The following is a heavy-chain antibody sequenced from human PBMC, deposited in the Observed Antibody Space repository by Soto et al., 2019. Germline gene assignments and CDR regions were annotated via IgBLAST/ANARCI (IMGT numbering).Heavy chain of an antibody. CDR1: GGTFSSYT. CDR3: ARGSPTKYCSSTSCTRYYYYYYMDV. Sequence: QVQLVQSGAEVKKPGSSVKVSCKASGGTFSSYTISWVRQAPGQGLEWMGRIIPILGIANYAQKFQGRVTITADKSTSTAYMELSSLRSEDTAVYYCARGSPTKYCSSTSCTRYYYYYYMDVWGKGTTVTVSS. CDR2: IIPILGIA. D-gene: IGHD2-2*01. J-gene: IGHJ6*03. V-gene: IGHV1-69*02.